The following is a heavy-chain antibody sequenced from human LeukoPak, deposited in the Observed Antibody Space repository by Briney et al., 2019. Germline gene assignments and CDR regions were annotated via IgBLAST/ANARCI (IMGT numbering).Heavy chain of an antibody. D-gene: IGHD6-13*01. CDR1: GYSFINYY. V-gene: IGHV1-46*01. Sequence: ASVKVSCKASGYSFINYYLHWVRQAPGQGLEWMGTINPSDGSTAFAQKFQGRVTMTGDAPTSTVYVELSSLRSEDTAIYYCARGPHSSSWPDIPRDYWGQGTLVTVSS. CDR3: ARGPHSSSWPDIPRDY. J-gene: IGHJ4*02. CDR2: INPSDGST.